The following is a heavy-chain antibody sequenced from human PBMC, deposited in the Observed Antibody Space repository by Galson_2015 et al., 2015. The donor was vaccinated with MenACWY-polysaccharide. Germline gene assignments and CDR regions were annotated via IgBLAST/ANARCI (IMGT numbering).Heavy chain of an antibody. J-gene: IGHJ4*02. CDR3: ATLVRTTRAFDY. CDR2: IFPSDSDT. D-gene: IGHD1-26*01. CDR1: GYRFPTYW. V-gene: IGHV5-51*03. Sequence: QSGAEVKKPGESLRISCKGSGYRFPTYWIGWVRQMPGKGLEWMGVIFPSDSDTRYSPSFQGQVTISVDKSVTTAYLQWSSLKASDTAMYYCATLVRTTRAFDYWGQGTLVTVSS.